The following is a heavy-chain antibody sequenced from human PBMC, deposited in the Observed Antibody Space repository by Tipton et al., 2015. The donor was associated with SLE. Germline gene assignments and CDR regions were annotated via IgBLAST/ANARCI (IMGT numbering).Heavy chain of an antibody. CDR2: GYYIGST. CDR1: DDSISNYY. J-gene: IGHJ3*02. D-gene: IGHD2-2*02. V-gene: IGHV4-59*01. CDR3: ARALWVDKDFEVPLAIRLRAFDI. Sequence: TLSLTCTVSDDSISNYYWSWIRQSPGKGLEWIGYGYYIGSTNYNPSLKSRLTISVDTSKNQFSLRLSSVSAADTAMSYCARALWVDKDFEVPLAIRLRAFDIWGQGRMVTVSS.